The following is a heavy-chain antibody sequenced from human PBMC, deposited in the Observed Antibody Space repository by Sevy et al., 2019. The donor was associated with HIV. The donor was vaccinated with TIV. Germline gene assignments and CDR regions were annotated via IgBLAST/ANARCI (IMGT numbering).Heavy chain of an antibody. J-gene: IGHJ6*02. CDR1: GGTFSSYA. CDR2: IIPIFGTA. V-gene: IGHV1-69*13. Sequence: SVKVSCKASGGTFSSYAISWVRQAPGQGLEWMGGIIPIFGTANYAQKFQGRVTITADESTSTAYLQLSSLRSEDTAVYYCARAKGDDSYYGMDVWGQGTTVTVSS. CDR3: ARAKGDDSYYGMDV.